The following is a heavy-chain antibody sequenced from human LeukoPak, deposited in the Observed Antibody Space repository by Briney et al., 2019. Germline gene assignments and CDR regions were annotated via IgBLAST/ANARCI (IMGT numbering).Heavy chain of an antibody. D-gene: IGHD3-10*01. CDR2: ISSSGSTI. CDR1: GFTFSSYE. V-gene: IGHV3-48*03. Sequence: PGGSLRLSCAASGFTFSSYEMNWVRQAPGKGLEWVSYISSSGSTIYYADSVKGRFTISRDNAKNSLYLQMNSLRAGDTAVYYCAKIPRWLGELNPNWFDPWGQGTLVTVSS. J-gene: IGHJ5*02. CDR3: AKIPRWLGELNPNWFDP.